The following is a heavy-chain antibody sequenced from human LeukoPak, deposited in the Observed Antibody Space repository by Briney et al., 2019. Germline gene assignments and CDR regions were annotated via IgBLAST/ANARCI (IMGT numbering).Heavy chain of an antibody. CDR1: GYTFTSYY. CDR2: INPSGGST. CDR3: ARGWHSGYDSRGTDFDY. Sequence: ASVKVSCKASGYTFTSYYMHWVRQAPGEGLEWMGIINPSGGSTSYAQKFQGRVTMTRDMPTSTVYMELSSLRSEDTAVYYCARGWHSGYDSRGTDFDYWGQGTLVTVSS. V-gene: IGHV1-46*01. D-gene: IGHD5-12*01. J-gene: IGHJ4*02.